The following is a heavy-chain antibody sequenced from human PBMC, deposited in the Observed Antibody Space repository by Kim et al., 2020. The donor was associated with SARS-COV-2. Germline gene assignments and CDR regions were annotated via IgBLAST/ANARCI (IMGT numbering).Heavy chain of an antibody. Sequence: ASVKVSCKASGYTFTSYGISWVRQAPGQGLEWMGWISAYNGNTNYAQKLQGRVTMTTDTSTSTAYMELRSLRSDDTAVYYCARDALDYYDSSGYYYYYYGMEVWGQGTTVTVSS. CDR3: ARDALDYYDSSGYYYYYYGMEV. V-gene: IGHV1-18*01. CDR1: GYTFTSYG. J-gene: IGHJ6*02. D-gene: IGHD3-22*01. CDR2: ISAYNGNT.